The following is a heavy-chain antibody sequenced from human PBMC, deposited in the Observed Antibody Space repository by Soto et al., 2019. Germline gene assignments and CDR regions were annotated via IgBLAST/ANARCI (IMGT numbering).Heavy chain of an antibody. D-gene: IGHD3-3*01. J-gene: IGHJ6*02. CDR2: TYYRSKWYN. V-gene: IGHV6-1*01. CDR1: GDSVSSNSAA. Sequence: SQTLSLTCAISGDSVSSNSAAWNWIRQSPSRGLEWLGRTYYRSKWYNDYAVSVKSRITINPDTSKNQFSLQLNSVTPEDTAVYYCARDQGASITIFGVVPNYYGMDVWGQGTTVTVSS. CDR3: ARDQGASITIFGVVPNYYGMDV.